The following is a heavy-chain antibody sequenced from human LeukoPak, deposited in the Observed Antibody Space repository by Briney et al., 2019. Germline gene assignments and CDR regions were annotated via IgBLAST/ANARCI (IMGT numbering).Heavy chain of an antibody. CDR2: MMPFLGIA. CDR1: GGTFSSYA. V-gene: IGHV1-69*04. CDR3: ARDPVSSITIFGVVNPFDY. Sequence: SVKLSCKASGGTFSSYAISWVRQAPGQGLEWLGRMMPFLGIANYAQKLQGRVTISSDKSPSTAYMELSSLRSEDTAVYYCARDPVSSITIFGVVNPFDYWGQGTLVTASP. D-gene: IGHD3-3*01. J-gene: IGHJ4*02.